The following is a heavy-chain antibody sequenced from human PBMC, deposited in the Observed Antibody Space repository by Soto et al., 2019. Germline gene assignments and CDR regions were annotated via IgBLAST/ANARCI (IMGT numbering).Heavy chain of an antibody. Sequence: ASVKVSCKASGYTFTSYAMHWVRQAPGQRLEWMGWINAGNGNTKYSQKFQGRVTITRDTSASTAYMELSSLRSEDTAVYYCARDRKWLRFNYGMDVWGQGTTVTVSS. J-gene: IGHJ6*02. CDR1: GYTFTSYA. V-gene: IGHV1-3*01. D-gene: IGHD5-12*01. CDR2: INAGNGNT. CDR3: ARDRKWLRFNYGMDV.